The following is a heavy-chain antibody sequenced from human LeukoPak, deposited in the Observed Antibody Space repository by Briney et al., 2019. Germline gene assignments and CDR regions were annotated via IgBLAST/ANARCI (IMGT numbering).Heavy chain of an antibody. J-gene: IGHJ2*01. D-gene: IGHD3-10*01. CDR1: GYSFTSYW. Sequence: GESLKISCKGSGYSFTSYWIGWVRQMPGEGLEWMGIIYPAASHTNYSPSFQGQVTVSADKSISTAYLHLSSLKASDTAIYYCARHAPRGFFDFWGRGTLVTVSS. V-gene: IGHV5-51*01. CDR3: ARHAPRGFFDF. CDR2: IYPAASHT.